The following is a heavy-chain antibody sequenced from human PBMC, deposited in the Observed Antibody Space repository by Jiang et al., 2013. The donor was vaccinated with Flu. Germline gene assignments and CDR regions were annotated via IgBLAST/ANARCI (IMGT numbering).Heavy chain of an antibody. V-gene: IGHV2-70*16. J-gene: IGHJ5*02. CDR3: ARMRYSTNWANWFDP. CDR2: IDWDEDK. Sequence: KPTQTLTLTCTFSGFSLNTGGTCVSWIRQSPGKAPEWLARIDWDEDKFYNSFLQTRLTISKDTSKNQVVLTMTNVAPGDTGTHYCARMRYSTNWANWFDPWGQGTRVTVSS. D-gene: IGHD2-8*01. CDR1: GFSLNTGGTC.